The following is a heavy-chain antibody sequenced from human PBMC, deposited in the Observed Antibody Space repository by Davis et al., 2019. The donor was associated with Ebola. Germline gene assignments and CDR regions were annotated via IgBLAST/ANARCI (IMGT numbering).Heavy chain of an antibody. CDR3: ARHLWLQDTTFDY. J-gene: IGHJ4*02. D-gene: IGHD5-24*01. Sequence: PGGSLRLSCKGSGYSFTSYWISWVRQLPGKGLEWMGRIDPSDSYTNYSPSFQGHVTISADKSISTAYLQWSSLKASDTAMYYCARHLWLQDTTFDYWGQGTLVTVSS. CDR2: IDPSDSYT. CDR1: GYSFTSYW. V-gene: IGHV5-10-1*01.